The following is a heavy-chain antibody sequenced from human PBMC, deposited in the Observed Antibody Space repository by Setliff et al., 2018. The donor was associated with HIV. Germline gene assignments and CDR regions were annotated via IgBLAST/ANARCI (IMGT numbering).Heavy chain of an antibody. D-gene: IGHD3-9*01. CDR3: ARSQEDFDILTGYPPIGASDI. CDR2: IYITGDT. J-gene: IGHJ3*02. V-gene: IGHV4-61*10. CDR1: GGSINRGTYY. Sequence: SETLSLTCSVSGGSINRGTYYWTWIRQSAGKGLEWIGHIYITGDTDYNPSLKSRVTISVDTSKNQFSLKLSSVTAADTAVYYCARSQEDFDILTGYPPIGASDIWGQGIMVTVSS.